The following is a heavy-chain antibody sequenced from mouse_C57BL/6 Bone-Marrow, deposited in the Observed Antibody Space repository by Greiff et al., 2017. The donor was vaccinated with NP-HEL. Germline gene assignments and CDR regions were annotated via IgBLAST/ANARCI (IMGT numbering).Heavy chain of an antibody. Sequence: QVQLQQPGAELVMPGASVKLSCKASGYTFTSYWMSWVQQRPGQGLEWIGEINPSDSYTNYNQKFKGKSTLTVDKSSSTAYMQLSSLTSEDAAVYYCARRGFYGSSSWFAYWGQGTLVTVSA. CDR3: ARRGFYGSSSWFAY. D-gene: IGHD1-1*01. V-gene: IGHV1-69*01. J-gene: IGHJ3*01. CDR2: INPSDSYT. CDR1: GYTFTSYW.